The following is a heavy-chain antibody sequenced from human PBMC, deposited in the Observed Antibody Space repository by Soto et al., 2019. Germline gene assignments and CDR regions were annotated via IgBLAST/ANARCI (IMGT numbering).Heavy chain of an antibody. CDR1: GFTFSSYA. CDR2: ISYNGNNK. Sequence: QVQLVESGGGVVQPGRSLRLSCAASGFTFSSYAMHWVRQAPGKGLEWVAVISYNGNNKYYADSVKGRFTISRDNSKNTLYLQMNILRCEDTAVYYCARSQQIHITIFGVVISGYLDYWGQGTLVTVSS. V-gene: IGHV3-30-3*01. J-gene: IGHJ4*02. CDR3: ARSQQIHITIFGVVISGYLDY. D-gene: IGHD3-3*01.